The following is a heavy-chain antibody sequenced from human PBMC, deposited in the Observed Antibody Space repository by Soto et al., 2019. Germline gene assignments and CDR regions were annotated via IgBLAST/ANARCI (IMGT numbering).Heavy chain of an antibody. CDR3: ARVLVAGYYFYGMDV. D-gene: IGHD2-15*01. CDR1: GFTLSENY. V-gene: IGHV3-72*01. CDR2: TRNKANSYNT. Sequence: GGSLRLSCAVSGFTLSENYVDWVRQAPGKGLEWVGRTRNKANSYNTEYAASVKGRFTISRDDSKSSVELQMNSLKTEDTAVYYCARVLVAGYYFYGMDVWGPGTTVTVSS. J-gene: IGHJ6*02.